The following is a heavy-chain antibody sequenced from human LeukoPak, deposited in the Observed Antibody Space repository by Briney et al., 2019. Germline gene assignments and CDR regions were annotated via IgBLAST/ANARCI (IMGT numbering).Heavy chain of an antibody. D-gene: IGHD3-10*01. CDR1: GFTFSSYG. CDR2: IRYDGSNK. Sequence: GGSLRLSCAASGFTFSSYGMHWVRQAPGKGLEWVAFIRYDGSNKYYADSVKGRFTISRDNSKNTLYLQMNSLRAEDTAVYYCALSGITMVRGVSHWGQGTLVTVSS. CDR3: ALSGITMVRGVSH. V-gene: IGHV3-30*02. J-gene: IGHJ4*02.